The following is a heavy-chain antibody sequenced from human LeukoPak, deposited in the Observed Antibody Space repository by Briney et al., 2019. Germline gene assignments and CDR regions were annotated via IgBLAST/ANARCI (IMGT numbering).Heavy chain of an antibody. D-gene: IGHD5-24*01. J-gene: IGHJ4*02. CDR1: GGSFSGYY. CDR2: INHSGST. CDR3: ASVELATTYFDS. V-gene: IGHV4-34*01. Sequence: PSETLSLTCAVYGGSFSGYYWSWIRQPPGKGLEWIGEINHSGSTNYNPSLKSRVTISVDTSKIQLSLKLSSVTAADTAVYYCASVELATTYFDSWGQGTLVTVSS.